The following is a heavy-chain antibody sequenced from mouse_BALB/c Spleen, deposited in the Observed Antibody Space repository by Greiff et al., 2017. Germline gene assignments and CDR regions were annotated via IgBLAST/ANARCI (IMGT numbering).Heavy chain of an antibody. D-gene: IGHD2-3*01. CDR3: ARDGYSAWFAY. CDR1: GYSITSDYA. V-gene: IGHV3-2*02. CDR2: ISYSGST. Sequence: DVQLQESGPGLVKPSQSLSLTCTVTGYSITSDYAWNWIRQFPGNKLEWMGYISYSGSTSYNPSLKSRISITRDTSKNQFFLQLNSVTTEDTATYYCARDGYSAWFAYWGQGTTLTVSS. J-gene: IGHJ2*01.